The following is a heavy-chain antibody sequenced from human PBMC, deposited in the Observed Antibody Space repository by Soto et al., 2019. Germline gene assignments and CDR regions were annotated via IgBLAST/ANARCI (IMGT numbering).Heavy chain of an antibody. D-gene: IGHD2-2*02. Sequence: QVQLQQWGAGLLKPSETLSLTCAVYGGSFSGYYWSWIRQPPGKGLGWIGEINHSGSTNYNPTLKRRVTVSVDTPTYQFSPRVSSVPAAVTAVYYGAGGKFRTLLYHYSYYYSSDVGGKGSTVTVSS. CDR3: AGGKFRTLLYHYSYYYSSDV. CDR1: GGSFSGYY. CDR2: INHSGST. V-gene: IGHV4-34*01. J-gene: IGHJ6*03.